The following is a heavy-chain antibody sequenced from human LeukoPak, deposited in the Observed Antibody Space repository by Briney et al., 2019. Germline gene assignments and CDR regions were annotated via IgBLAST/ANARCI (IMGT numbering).Heavy chain of an antibody. CDR2: ISGSGGST. Sequence: GGSLRLSCAASGFTFSSYAMSWVRQAPGKGLEWVSAISGSGGSTYYADSVKGRFTISRDNSKNTLYLQMNSLRAEDTAVYYCASIPLTGSPGGYYYYYYYGMDVWGQGTTVTVSS. CDR3: ASIPLTGSPGGYYYYYYYGMDV. V-gene: IGHV3-23*01. CDR1: GFTFSSYA. J-gene: IGHJ6*02. D-gene: IGHD7-27*01.